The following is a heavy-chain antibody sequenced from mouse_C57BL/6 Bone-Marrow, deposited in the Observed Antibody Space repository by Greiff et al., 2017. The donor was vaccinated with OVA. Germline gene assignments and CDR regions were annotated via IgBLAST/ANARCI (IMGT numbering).Heavy chain of an antibody. CDR1: GYTFTDYY. J-gene: IGHJ1*03. V-gene: IGHV1-19*01. Sequence: EVKLQESGPVLVKPGASVKMSCKASGYTFTDYYMNWVKQSHGKSLEWIGVINPYNGGTSYNQKFKGKATLTVDKSSSTAYMELNSLTSEDSAVYYCARLDYYGSSYWYFDVWGTGTTVTVSS. D-gene: IGHD1-1*01. CDR2: INPYNGGT. CDR3: ARLDYYGSSYWYFDV.